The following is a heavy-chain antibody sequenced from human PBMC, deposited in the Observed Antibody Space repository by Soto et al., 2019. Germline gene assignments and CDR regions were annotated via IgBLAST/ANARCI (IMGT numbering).Heavy chain of an antibody. D-gene: IGHD2-21*02. CDR3: ERVCGGDCQYGMDV. J-gene: IGHJ6*02. CDR2: VYYSRST. V-gene: IGHV4-31*03. Sequence: QVQLQESGPGLVKPSQTLSLTCTVSGGSISSGGYYWSWIRQHPGKGLEWIGYVYYSRSTYYNPSLKSRVTISAHTCKNRCSLKLSSVTAADTAVYYCERVCGGDCQYGMDVGGQGTTVTVSS. CDR1: GGSISSGGYY.